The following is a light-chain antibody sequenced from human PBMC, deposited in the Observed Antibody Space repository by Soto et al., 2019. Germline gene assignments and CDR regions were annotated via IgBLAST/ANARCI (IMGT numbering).Light chain of an antibody. CDR3: QQSYTTPWT. J-gene: IGKJ1*01. V-gene: IGKV1-39*01. Sequence: DIQMTQSPSSLSASVGDRVTITCRASQSISSYLNWYQQKPGKAPNLLIYAASSLQSGVSSRFSGSGSGTDFTLTISSLQPEDFATYDCQQSYTTPWTVGQGTKVEIK. CDR2: AAS. CDR1: QSISSY.